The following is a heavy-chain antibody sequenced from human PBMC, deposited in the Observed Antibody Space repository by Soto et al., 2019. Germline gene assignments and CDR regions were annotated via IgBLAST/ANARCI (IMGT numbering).Heavy chain of an antibody. Sequence: QVQLVQSGAEVKKPGSSVKVSCKASGGTFSSYTISWVRQAPGQGLEWMGRIIPILGIANYAQKFQGRVTITADKSTSTAYMERSSLRSEDTAVYYCAREVYGSGSYYLYWGQGTLVTVSS. CDR1: GGTFSSYT. D-gene: IGHD3-10*01. J-gene: IGHJ4*02. CDR2: IIPILGIA. V-gene: IGHV1-69*08. CDR3: AREVYGSGSYYLY.